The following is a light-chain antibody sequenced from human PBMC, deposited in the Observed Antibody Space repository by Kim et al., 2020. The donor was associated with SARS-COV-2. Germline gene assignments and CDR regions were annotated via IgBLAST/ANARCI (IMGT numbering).Light chain of an antibody. CDR1: QDIRSA. CDR3: LQHDIYPLT. Sequence: DVQMTQSPSSLSASVGDRVTITCRASQDIRSALVWYQQRPGKAPQRLISAASTLHSGVPSRFSGSGYGTDFTLTISSLQPADFATYYCLQHDIYPLTFGGGTKVDIK. V-gene: IGKV1-17*01. CDR2: AAS. J-gene: IGKJ4*01.